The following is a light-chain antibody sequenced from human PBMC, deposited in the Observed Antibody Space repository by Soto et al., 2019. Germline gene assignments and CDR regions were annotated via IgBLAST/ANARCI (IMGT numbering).Light chain of an antibody. CDR2: AAS. CDR1: QSISND. J-gene: IGKJ2*01. CDR3: QQSYSTPPYT. V-gene: IGKV1-39*01. Sequence: DIQMTQSPSSLSASVGDTVTITCRASQSISNDLYWYQQKPGQAPKLLIYAASTLQGGVPSRFSGSGSWTDFTLTISSLQPEDFATDYCQQSYSTPPYTFGQGTRLEIK.